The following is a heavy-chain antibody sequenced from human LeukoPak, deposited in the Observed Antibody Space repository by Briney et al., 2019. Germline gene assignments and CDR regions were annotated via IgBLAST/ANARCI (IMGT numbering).Heavy chain of an antibody. V-gene: IGHV4-38-2*02. CDR3: ARMGEGYNYGYYHYGMDV. D-gene: IGHD5-24*01. CDR1: GYSISSGYY. CDR2: IYHSGST. Sequence: RPSETLSLTCTVSGYSISSGYYWGWIRQPPGKGLEWIGSIYHSGSTYYNPSLKSRVTISVDTSKNQFSLRLTSVTAADTAVYYCARMGEGYNYGYYHYGMDVWGQGTTVTVSS. J-gene: IGHJ6*02.